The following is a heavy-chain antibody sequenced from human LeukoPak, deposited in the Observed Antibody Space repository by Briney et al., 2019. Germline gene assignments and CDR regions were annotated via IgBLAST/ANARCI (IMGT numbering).Heavy chain of an antibody. CDR2: IYYSGST. D-gene: IGHD2-15*01. J-gene: IGHJ5*02. CDR3: ASLLAASNWFDP. V-gene: IGHV4-59*01. CDR1: GGSISSYY. Sequence: SETLFLTCTVSGGSISSYYWSWIRQPPGKGLEWIGYIYYSGSTNYNPSLKSRVTISVDTSKNQFSLKLSSVTAADTAVYYCASLLAASNWFDPWGQGTLVTVSS.